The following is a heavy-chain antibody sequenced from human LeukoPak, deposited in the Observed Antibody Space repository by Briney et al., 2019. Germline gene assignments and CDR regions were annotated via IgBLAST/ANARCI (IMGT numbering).Heavy chain of an antibody. V-gene: IGHV3-21*06. J-gene: IGHJ3*02. Sequence: GGSLRLSCVASGFTFRSYNMNWVRQAPGKGLERVSFIDASGNFIQYADSLKGRFTISRDNAQNSLFLQLNSLRVEDTAVYYCARDKGITIRAYDIWGQGTMVTVSS. CDR1: GFTFRSYN. CDR3: ARDKGITIRAYDI. D-gene: IGHD1-20*01. CDR2: IDASGNFI.